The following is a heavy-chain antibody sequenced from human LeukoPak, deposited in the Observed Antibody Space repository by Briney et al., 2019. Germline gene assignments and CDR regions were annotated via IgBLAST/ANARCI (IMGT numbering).Heavy chain of an antibody. Sequence: GGSLRLSCAASGFIFSNYALMWVRQAPGKGLQWVSAIRGSAGGTFYADSVKGRFTISRDNSKNTLYLQMNSLRAEDTAVYYCARDPNGDYIGAFDMWGQGTMVTVSS. CDR1: GFIFSNYA. V-gene: IGHV3-23*01. D-gene: IGHD4-17*01. J-gene: IGHJ3*02. CDR2: IRGSAGGT. CDR3: ARDPNGDYIGAFDM.